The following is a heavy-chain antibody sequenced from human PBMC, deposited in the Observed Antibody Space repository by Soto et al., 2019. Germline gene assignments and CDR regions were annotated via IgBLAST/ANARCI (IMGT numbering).Heavy chain of an antibody. CDR2: ISSDSRTI. CDR3: ARIKLVEWFFINVDVYDMDV. J-gene: IGHJ6*02. Sequence: GGSLRLSCVASEFSLSDYAVNWVRKAPGKGLEWVSFISSDSRTIYYADSVEGRFTVSRDNARNSVSLQMDSLRDEDAAVYYCARIKLVEWFFINVDVYDMDVWGQGTPVTV. V-gene: IGHV3-48*02. CDR1: EFSLSDYA. D-gene: IGHD3-3*01.